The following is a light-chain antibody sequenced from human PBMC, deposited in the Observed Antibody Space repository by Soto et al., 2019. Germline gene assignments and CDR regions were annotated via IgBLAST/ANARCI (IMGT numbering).Light chain of an antibody. V-gene: IGKV1D-8*03. CDR3: QHYHNLPYS. CDR1: QGISSY. CDR2: AAS. Sequence: VLWMTQSPSLLSASTGDRVTISCLMSQGISSYLAWYQQKPGKAPELLIYAASTLETGVPSRFSGSGSGTDFTFTINSLQPEDIATYYCQHYHNLPYSFGQGTKVDI. J-gene: IGKJ2*03.